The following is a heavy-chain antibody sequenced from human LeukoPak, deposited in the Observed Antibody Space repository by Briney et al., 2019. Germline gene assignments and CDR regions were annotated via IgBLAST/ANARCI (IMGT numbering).Heavy chain of an antibody. D-gene: IGHD3-16*01. CDR2: IYVNGRP. V-gene: IGHV4-4*09. J-gene: IGHJ5*02. CDR1: GGSVTSYY. Sequence: PETLSLACTVSGGSVTSYYWSWVRESPGKGLEWIGSIYVNGRPTYNPALKSRVTLSVEPPKNQFSLDRTAVTAADSAVYVCARRRAVGGRLWFDPWGQGTLVTVSS. CDR3: ARRRAVGGRLWFDP.